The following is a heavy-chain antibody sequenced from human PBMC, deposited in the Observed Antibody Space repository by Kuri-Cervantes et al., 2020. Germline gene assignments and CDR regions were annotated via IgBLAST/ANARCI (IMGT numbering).Heavy chain of an antibody. Sequence: GGSLRLSCAVYGGSFSGYYWSWIRQPPGKGLEWVSSISSSSSYIYYVDSVKGRFTISRDNSKNTLYLQINSLRAEDTALYYCAKDHQGVVPDCFDSWGQGTLVTVSS. CDR3: AKDHQGVVPDCFDS. V-gene: IGHV3-11*03. CDR2: ISSSSSYI. J-gene: IGHJ4*02. CDR1: GGSFSGYY. D-gene: IGHD3-10*01.